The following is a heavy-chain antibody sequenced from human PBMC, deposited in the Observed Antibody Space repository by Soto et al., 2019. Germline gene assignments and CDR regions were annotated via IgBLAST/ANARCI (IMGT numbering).Heavy chain of an antibody. J-gene: IGHJ6*02. V-gene: IGHV5-51*01. CDR2: IYPGDSDT. CDR3: ARTSAAGKYYYGMDV. D-gene: IGHD6-13*01. Sequence: GESLNISCKGSGYSFTSYWIGWVRQMPGKGLEWMGIIYPGDSDTRYSPSFQGQVTISADKSISTAYLQWSSLKASDTAMYYCARTSAAGKYYYGMDVWGQGTTVPSP. CDR1: GYSFTSYW.